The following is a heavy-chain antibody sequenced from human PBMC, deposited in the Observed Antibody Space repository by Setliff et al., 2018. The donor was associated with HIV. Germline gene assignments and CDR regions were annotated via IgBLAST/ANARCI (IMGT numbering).Heavy chain of an antibody. D-gene: IGHD3-22*01. V-gene: IGHV3-23*01. CDR1: GFTFSNYA. CDR2: ILSTGERT. CDR3: AKELAASGLGYFDS. Sequence: LSLSCAASGFTFSNYAMSWVRQAPGEGLEWVSAILSTGERTFYADSVKGRFTISRDNSKNTVYLQMNSLRAEDTAEYYCAKELAASGLGYFDSWGRGILVTV. J-gene: IGHJ4*02.